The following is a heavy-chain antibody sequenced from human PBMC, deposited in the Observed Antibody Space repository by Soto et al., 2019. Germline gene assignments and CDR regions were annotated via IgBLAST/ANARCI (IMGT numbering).Heavy chain of an antibody. Sequence: VQLVESGGGVVQPGRSLRLSCAASGFTFSDYAMHWVRQAPGKGLEWVAVVSHAGRKTHYADSVKGRFTISGDGSRNTVPREMTSLRAEDTAVYYCARGGRQGLVRSGFNYWGQGALVTVSS. D-gene: IGHD6-19*01. J-gene: IGHJ4*02. V-gene: IGHV3-30*03. CDR2: VSHAGRKT. CDR3: ARGGRQGLVRSGFNY. CDR1: GFTFSDYA.